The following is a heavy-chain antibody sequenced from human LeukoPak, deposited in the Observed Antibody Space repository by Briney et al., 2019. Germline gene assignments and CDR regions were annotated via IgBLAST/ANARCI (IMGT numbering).Heavy chain of an antibody. D-gene: IGHD2-21*01. J-gene: IGHJ4*02. V-gene: IGHV3-23*01. CDR1: GFTLSAFA. CDR3: ARGSDLASYNELEY. CDR2: STGSVE. Sequence: GGSLRLSCTASGFTLSAFAMSWVRQAPGKGLEWVSGSTGSVEYYASSVKGRFTISRDDSKNTLYLQMNSLGAEDTATYYCARGSDLASYNELEYWGQGTLVTVSS.